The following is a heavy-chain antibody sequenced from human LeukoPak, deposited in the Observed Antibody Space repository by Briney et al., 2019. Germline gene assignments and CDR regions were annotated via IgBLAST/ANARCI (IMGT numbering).Heavy chain of an antibody. V-gene: IGHV3-21*01. Sequence: GGSLRLSCAASGFTFSSYSMNWVRQAPGKGLEWVSSISSSSSYIYYADSVKGRFTISRDNAKNSLYLQMNSLRGEDTAVYYCARGPSTTLTTRWGQGTLVAVSS. CDR1: GFTFSSYS. J-gene: IGHJ4*02. D-gene: IGHD4-17*01. CDR2: ISSSSSYI. CDR3: ARGPSTTLTTR.